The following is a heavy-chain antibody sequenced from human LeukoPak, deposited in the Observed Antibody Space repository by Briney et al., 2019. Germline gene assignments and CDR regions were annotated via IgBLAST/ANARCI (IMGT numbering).Heavy chain of an antibody. CDR3: ARDFEISSG. CDR1: GFTFSRYS. Sequence: AGGSLRLSCAASGFTFSRYSMNWVRQAPGKGLEWISYISSSSTNIHYAEPVKGRFTISRDNARNSLYLQMNSLRAEDTAVYYCARDFEISSGWGQGTLVTVSS. D-gene: IGHD6-19*01. J-gene: IGHJ4*02. V-gene: IGHV3-48*01. CDR2: ISSSSTNI.